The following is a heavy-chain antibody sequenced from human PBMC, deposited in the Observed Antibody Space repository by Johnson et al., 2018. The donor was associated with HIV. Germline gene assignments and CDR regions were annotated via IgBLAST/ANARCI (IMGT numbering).Heavy chain of an antibody. D-gene: IGHD3-22*01. CDR3: TTVADTSGYYPIKPFDDAFDL. V-gene: IGHV3-15*01. Sequence: EVQLVESGGGLVKPGGSLRLSCAASGFTFSDYYMSWIRQAPGKGLEWVGRIKSKSDGGTTDYAAPVKGRFSISRDESQNSVYLEMNSLKTEDTAVYYCTTVADTSGYYPIKPFDDAFDLWGQGAMVTVSS. CDR1: GFTFSDYY. J-gene: IGHJ3*01. CDR2: IKSKSDGGTT.